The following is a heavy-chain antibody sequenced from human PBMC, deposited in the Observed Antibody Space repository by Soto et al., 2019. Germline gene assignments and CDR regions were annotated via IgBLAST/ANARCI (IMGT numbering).Heavy chain of an antibody. J-gene: IGHJ4*02. CDR3: SSFFLRRGEFTFPYSFDY. Sequence: QLQLQESGPGLVKPSETLSLTCTVSGGSIHSNNYYWGWIRQPPGRGLECIANIHYSGSTHYNPSLKSRVTISVDTSKNQFSLKLSSVTAADTAVYYCSSFFLRRGEFTFPYSFDYWGQGTLVTVSS. CDR2: IHYSGST. V-gene: IGHV4-39*01. CDR1: GGSIHSNNYY. D-gene: IGHD3-16*01.